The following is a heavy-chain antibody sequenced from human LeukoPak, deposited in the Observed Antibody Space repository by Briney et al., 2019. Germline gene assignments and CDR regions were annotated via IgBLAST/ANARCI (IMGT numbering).Heavy chain of an antibody. Sequence: SETLSLTCTVSGGSISSSSYYWVWVRQPPGKGLEWIGTIYYSASTYYNPSLKSRVTISVDTTKNQFSLNLRSVTAADTAVYSCARLRRSDGYYDSSGDYYPLGYFDLWGQGTLVTVSS. CDR2: IYYSAST. J-gene: IGHJ4*02. D-gene: IGHD3-22*01. CDR1: GGSISSSSYY. CDR3: ARLRRSDGYYDSSGDYYPLGYFDL. V-gene: IGHV4-39*01.